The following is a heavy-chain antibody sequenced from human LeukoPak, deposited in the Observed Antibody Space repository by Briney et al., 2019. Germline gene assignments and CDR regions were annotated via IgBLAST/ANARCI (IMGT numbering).Heavy chain of an antibody. CDR3: ARVGVGTLAYYDFWSGFSY. J-gene: IGHJ4*02. Sequence: ASLKVSCKASGYTFTGYYMHWVRHAPGQGLEWRGWITTNSGGTNYAQKFQGRFTMTRDTSISTADMELSRLRSDDTAVYYCARVGVGTLAYYDFWSGFSYWGQGTLVTVSS. D-gene: IGHD3-3*01. CDR2: ITTNSGGT. CDR1: GYTFTGYY. V-gene: IGHV1-2*02.